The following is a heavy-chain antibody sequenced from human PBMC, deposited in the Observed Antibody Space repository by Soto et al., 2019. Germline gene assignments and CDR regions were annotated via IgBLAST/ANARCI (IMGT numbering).Heavy chain of an antibody. V-gene: IGHV4-59*01. CDR1: GGSISSYY. CDR2: IYYSGST. J-gene: IGHJ4*02. Sequence: PSETLSLTCTVSGGSISSYYWSWIRQPPGKGLEWIGYIYYSGSTNYNPSLKSRVTISVDTSKNQFSLKLSSVTAADTAVYYCARDGGGYARAVWGQGTLVTVSS. D-gene: IGHD5-12*01. CDR3: ARDGGGYARAV.